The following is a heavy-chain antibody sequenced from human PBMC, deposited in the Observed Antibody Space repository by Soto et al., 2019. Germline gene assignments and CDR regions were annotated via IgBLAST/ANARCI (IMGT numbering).Heavy chain of an antibody. D-gene: IGHD3-10*01. V-gene: IGHV4-59*08. CDR2: IYYSGST. J-gene: IGHJ4*02. Sequence: QVQLQESGPGLVKPSETLSLTCTVSGGSISSYYWSWIRQPPGKGLEWIGYIYYSGSTNYHPSLKTRVTVSVDTSKNQFSLKLSSVTAADTAVYYCARRSNGAGSSHFSVFWYYCDYWGQGTLVTVSS. CDR3: ARRSNGAGSSHFSVFWYYCDY. CDR1: GGSISSYY.